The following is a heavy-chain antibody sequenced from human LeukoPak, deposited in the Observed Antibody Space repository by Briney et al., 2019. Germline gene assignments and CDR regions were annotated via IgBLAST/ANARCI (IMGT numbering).Heavy chain of an antibody. D-gene: IGHD3-10*01. V-gene: IGHV3-23*01. Sequence: GGSLRLSCAASGFTFNTYAMSWVRQAPGKGLEWVSGISGSGGSTNYADSVKGRITISRDNAKKSMYLQMNSLRAEDTAVYYCARAFGSGSYSFWGQGTLVSVSS. J-gene: IGHJ4*02. CDR1: GFTFNTYA. CDR3: ARAFGSGSYSF. CDR2: ISGSGGST.